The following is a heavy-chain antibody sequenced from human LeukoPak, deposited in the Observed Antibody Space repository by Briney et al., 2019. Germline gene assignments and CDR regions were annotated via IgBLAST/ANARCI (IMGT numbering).Heavy chain of an antibody. Sequence: TSETLSLTCAVSGYSISSGYYWGWFRQPPGKGLEWIACIYHSGSTYYNPSLKSRVTMSVDTSKNQFSLRLTSLTAADTAVYYCARLGSERGQTYGAPDYWGQGILVAVSS. CDR3: ARLGSERGQTYGAPDY. J-gene: IGHJ4*02. CDR1: GYSISSGYY. V-gene: IGHV4-38-2*01. D-gene: IGHD4/OR15-4a*01. CDR2: IYHSGST.